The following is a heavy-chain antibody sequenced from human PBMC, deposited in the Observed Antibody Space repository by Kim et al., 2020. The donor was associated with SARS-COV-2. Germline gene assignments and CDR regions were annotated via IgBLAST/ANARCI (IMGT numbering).Heavy chain of an antibody. D-gene: IGHD6-13*01. CDR2: IWYDGSNK. CDR3: AKEAAAPGYFDY. V-gene: IGHV3-33*06. Sequence: GGSLRLSCAASGFTFSSYGMHWVRQAPGKGLEWVAVIWYDGSNKYYADSVKGRFTISRDNSKNTLYLQMNSLRAEDTAVYYCAKEAAAPGYFDYWGQGTLVTVSS. J-gene: IGHJ4*02. CDR1: GFTFSSYG.